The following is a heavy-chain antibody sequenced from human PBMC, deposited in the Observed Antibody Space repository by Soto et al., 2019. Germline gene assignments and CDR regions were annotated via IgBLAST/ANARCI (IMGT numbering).Heavy chain of an antibody. CDR1: GLTFRDYG. CDR2: ISFDGSER. Sequence: QVQLVESGGGVVQPRTSLRLSCVVSGLTFRDYGMHWVRQAPGKGLEWVAVISFDGSERHYRDSVKGRFSISRDNSSNTLYLQMNSLRGDDAAGYYWANGKDGVRYYYGIDVWGQGSTVTVSS. D-gene: IGHD1-26*01. CDR3: ANGKDGVRYYYGIDV. J-gene: IGHJ6*02. V-gene: IGHV3-30*18.